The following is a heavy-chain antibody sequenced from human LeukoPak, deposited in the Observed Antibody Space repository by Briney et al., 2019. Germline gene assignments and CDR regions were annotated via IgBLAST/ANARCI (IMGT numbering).Heavy chain of an antibody. J-gene: IGHJ5*02. CDR2: ISGSGGST. Sequence: ETLSLTCTVSGASISNYYWSWIRQTPEKGLEWVSAISGSGGSTYYADSVKGRFTISRDNSKNTLYLQMNSLRAEDTAVYYCAKGLAAAGDWFDPWGQGTLVTVSS. V-gene: IGHV3-23*01. CDR3: AKGLAAAGDWFDP. CDR1: GASISNYY. D-gene: IGHD6-13*01.